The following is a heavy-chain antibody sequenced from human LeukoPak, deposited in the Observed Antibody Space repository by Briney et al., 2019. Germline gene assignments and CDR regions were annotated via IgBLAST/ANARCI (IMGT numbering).Heavy chain of an antibody. CDR2: TQFDGKNN. Sequence: GGSLRLSCAASGFSFSTYGMHWVRRAPGKGLEWVAFTQFDGKNNYYTDSVKGRFSISRDDSKNTLYLQMNSLTTEDTAVYYCAKDMGLGSFYYYFDYWGQGTLVTVSS. V-gene: IGHV3-30*02. CDR1: GFSFSTYG. D-gene: IGHD3-22*01. J-gene: IGHJ4*02. CDR3: AKDMGLGSFYYYFDY.